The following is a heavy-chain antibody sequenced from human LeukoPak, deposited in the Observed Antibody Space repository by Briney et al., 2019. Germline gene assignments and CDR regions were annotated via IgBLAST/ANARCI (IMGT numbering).Heavy chain of an antibody. CDR3: AKEEARWEWFDP. Sequence: GGSLRLSCAASGFTVNTNDMSWVRQAPGKGLEWVSVIDSGGRTFYADSVKGRFTISRDNPKNTLDLQMNSLRVEDTAVYYCAKEEARWEWFDPWGQGTLVTVSS. J-gene: IGHJ5*02. CDR1: GFTVNTND. CDR2: IDSGGRT. V-gene: IGHV3-66*01. D-gene: IGHD1-26*01.